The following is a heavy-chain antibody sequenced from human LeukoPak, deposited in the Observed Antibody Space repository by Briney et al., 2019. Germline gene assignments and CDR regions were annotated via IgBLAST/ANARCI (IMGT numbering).Heavy chain of an antibody. CDR1: VYTFTGYF. D-gene: IGHD3-10*01. V-gene: IGHV1-2*02. Sequence: ASEKVSCKASVYTFTGYFMHWVRQAPAQGLEWMGCVDLNSGGTKYAQKFQGRVTMTRDTSITTAYMELSRLRSDDTAVYYCARARNYYYGSGTYYIGYGMDVWGQGTTVTVSS. CDR3: ARARNYYYGSGTYYIGYGMDV. CDR2: VDLNSGGT. J-gene: IGHJ6*02.